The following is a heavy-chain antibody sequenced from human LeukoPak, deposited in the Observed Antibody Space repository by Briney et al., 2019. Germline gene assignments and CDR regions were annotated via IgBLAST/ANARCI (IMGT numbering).Heavy chain of an antibody. V-gene: IGHV3-48*01. D-gene: IGHD6-13*01. CDR1: GFTFSSYN. J-gene: IGHJ4*02. CDR3: AKDLEDRHDSSSWYGIDY. CDR2: ISSTSSTI. Sequence: QAGGSLRLSCAVSGFTFSSYNMHWVRQAPGKGLEWISYISSTSSTIYYADSVKGRFTISRDNSKNTLYLQMNSLRAEDTAVYYCAKDLEDRHDSSSWYGIDYWGQGTLVTVSS.